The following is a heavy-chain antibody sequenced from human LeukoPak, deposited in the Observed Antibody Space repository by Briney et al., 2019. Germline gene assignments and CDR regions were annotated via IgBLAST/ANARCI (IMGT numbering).Heavy chain of an antibody. CDR2: VTGSGSNT. Sequence: GGSLRLSCAPSGFTFSSYAMRWVRQTPGKGLEWVSSVTGSGSNTYYADSVRDRFTISRDNSKNTLYLQMNSLRAEDTAVCYCAKRGSAAYHFEHWGQGALVTVSS. D-gene: IGHD3-10*01. CDR3: AKRGSAAYHFEH. CDR1: GFTFSSYA. V-gene: IGHV3-23*01. J-gene: IGHJ4*02.